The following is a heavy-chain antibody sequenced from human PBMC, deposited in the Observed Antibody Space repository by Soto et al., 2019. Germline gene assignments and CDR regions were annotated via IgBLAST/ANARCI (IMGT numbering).Heavy chain of an antibody. D-gene: IGHD3-22*01. CDR1: GYTFTTFG. Sequence: ASVKVSCKASGYTFTTFGISWVRQAPGQGLEWVGWISANNGNTKYSQKFQGRVSLTTETSASTAYMELRSLISDDTAVYYCARDGFNIYYYDSSGPRWFDPWGQGTLVTVSS. CDR3: ARDGFNIYYYDSSGPRWFDP. J-gene: IGHJ5*02. V-gene: IGHV1-18*01. CDR2: ISANNGNT.